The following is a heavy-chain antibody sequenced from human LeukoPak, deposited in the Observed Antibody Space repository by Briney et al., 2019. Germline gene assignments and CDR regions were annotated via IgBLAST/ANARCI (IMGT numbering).Heavy chain of an antibody. CDR1: GYTLTELS. CDR2: FDPEDGET. CDR3: TTVRFEVDSSGYYHNYFDP. Sequence: ASVKVSCKVSGYTLTELSMHWVRQAPGKGLEWMGGFDPEDGETIYAQKFQGRVTMTEDISTDTAYMELSSLRSEDTAVYYCTTVRFEVDSSGYYHNYFDPWGQGTLVTVSS. V-gene: IGHV1-24*01. D-gene: IGHD3-22*01. J-gene: IGHJ5*02.